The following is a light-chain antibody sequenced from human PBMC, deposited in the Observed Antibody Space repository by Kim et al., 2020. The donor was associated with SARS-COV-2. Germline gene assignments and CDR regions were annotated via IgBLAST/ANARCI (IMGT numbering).Light chain of an antibody. V-gene: IGKV3-15*01. CDR1: QRVSSN. CDR3: QQYDNWPPFT. Sequence: GEGRDPPCRASQRVSSNLAGYQQKPGQAPRLLIYGAATRATGSPARISGTGSGTEFTLTISSLQSEDFAVYYCQQYDNWPPFTFGPGTKVDIK. CDR2: GAA. J-gene: IGKJ3*01.